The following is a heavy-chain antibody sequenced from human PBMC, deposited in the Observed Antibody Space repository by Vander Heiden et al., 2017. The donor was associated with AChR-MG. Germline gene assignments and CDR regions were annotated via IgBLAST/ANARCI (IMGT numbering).Heavy chain of an antibody. J-gene: IGHJ4*02. CDR1: GGTFSSYA. D-gene: IGHD6-13*01. CDR2: IIPIFGTA. CDR3: AREGIAAAGTNRNFDY. Sequence: QVQLVQSGAEVKKPGSSVKVSCKASGGTFSSYAISWVRQAPGQGLEWMGGIIPIFGTANYAQKVQGRVTITADKSTSTAYMELSSLRSEDTAVYYCAREGIAAAGTNRNFDYWGQGNLVTVSS. V-gene: IGHV1-69*06.